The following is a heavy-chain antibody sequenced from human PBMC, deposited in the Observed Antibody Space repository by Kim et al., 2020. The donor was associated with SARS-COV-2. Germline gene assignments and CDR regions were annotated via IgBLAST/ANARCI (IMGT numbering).Heavy chain of an antibody. CDR1: GYTFTSYA. Sequence: ASVKVSCKASGYTFTSYAMHWVRQAPGQRLEWIGWINAGNGNTKYSQKFQGRVTITRDTSASTAYMELSSLRSEDTAVYYCARVGGATSWSLPVLYYGMDVWGQGTTVTVSS. CDR2: INAGNGNT. V-gene: IGHV1-3*01. J-gene: IGHJ6*02. CDR3: ARVGGATSWSLPVLYYGMDV. D-gene: IGHD1-26*01.